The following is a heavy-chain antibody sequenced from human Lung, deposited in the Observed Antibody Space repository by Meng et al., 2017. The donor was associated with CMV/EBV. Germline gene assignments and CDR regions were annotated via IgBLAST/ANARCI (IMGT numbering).Heavy chain of an antibody. V-gene: IGHV1-3*04. CDR1: GYTFTSYT. CDR2: LNTGNGTT. CDR3: AKTPRADWSVDY. J-gene: IGHJ4*02. Sequence: QFQHGQSAAEVKNLGASVKVSGNASGYTFTSYTMYWVRQAPGQRLEWMGWLNTGNGTTIYSQKFQGRVNIPRHTPARTAYMEVSSLRSEDTAVYYCAKTPRADWSVDYWGQGTLVTVSS. D-gene: IGHD3-9*01.